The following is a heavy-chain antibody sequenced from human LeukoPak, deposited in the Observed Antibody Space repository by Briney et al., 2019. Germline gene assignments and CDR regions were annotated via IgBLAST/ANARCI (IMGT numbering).Heavy chain of an antibody. V-gene: IGHV4-59*01. Sequence: SETLSLTCTVSGGSISSYYWSWLRQPPGKGLEWIGYIYYSGSTNYNPSLKSRVTISVDTYKNQFSLKLSSVTAADTAVYYCARDRNAFDIWGQGTMVTVSS. CDR2: IYYSGST. CDR1: GGSISSYY. J-gene: IGHJ3*02. CDR3: ARDRNAFDI.